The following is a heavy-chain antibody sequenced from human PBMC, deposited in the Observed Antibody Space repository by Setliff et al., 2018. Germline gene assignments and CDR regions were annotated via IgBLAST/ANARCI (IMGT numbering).Heavy chain of an antibody. J-gene: IGHJ4*02. CDR1: GGSITSGSHY. Sequence: SETLSLTCTVSGGSITSGSHYWSWIRQPAGKALEWIGQIYSRGSMNYNLSLKSRVTISMDTSKNQFSLKLSSVTAADTAVYYCARLSHAYYYGSGSYYFDYWGQGTLVTVSS. CDR2: IYSRGSM. CDR3: ARLSHAYYYGSGSYYFDY. D-gene: IGHD3-10*01. V-gene: IGHV4-61*09.